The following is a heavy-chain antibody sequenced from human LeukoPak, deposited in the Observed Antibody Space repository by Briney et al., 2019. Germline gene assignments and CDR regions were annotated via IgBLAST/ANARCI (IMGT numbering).Heavy chain of an antibody. Sequence: GASVKVSCKASAYTFRSYDINWVRQATGQGLEWMGWMNPKSGDTGYTQRFQGRVTMTRDTSINTAYMELSSLSSEDTAVYYCARGPYGAGSHFDFWGQGTLVTVSS. CDR3: ARGPYGAGSHFDF. V-gene: IGHV1-8*02. CDR2: MNPKSGDT. J-gene: IGHJ4*02. D-gene: IGHD3-10*01. CDR1: AYTFRSYD.